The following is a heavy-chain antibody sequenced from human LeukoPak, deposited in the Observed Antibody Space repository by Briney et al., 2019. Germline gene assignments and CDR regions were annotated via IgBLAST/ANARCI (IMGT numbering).Heavy chain of an antibody. V-gene: IGHV1-18*01. J-gene: IGHJ4*02. CDR2: ISAYNGNT. CDR1: GYTFTSYG. CDR3: ARDQGYDYVWGSYRPFDY. D-gene: IGHD3-16*02. Sequence: ASVKVSCKASGYTFTSYGISWVRQAPGQGLEWMGWISAYNGNTNYAQKLQGRVTMTTDTSTSTAYMELRSLRSDDTAVYYCARDQGYDYVWGSYRPFDYWGQGTLVTVSS.